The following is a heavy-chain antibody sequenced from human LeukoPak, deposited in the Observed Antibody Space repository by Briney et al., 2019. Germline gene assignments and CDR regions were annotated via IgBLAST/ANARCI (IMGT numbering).Heavy chain of an antibody. CDR3: AGPNYDSEPGAFDI. CDR1: GFTVSSNY. V-gene: IGHV3-53*01. Sequence: GGSLRLSCAASGFTVSSNYMSWVRQAPGKGLEWVSDIYSGGSTYYADSVKGRFTISRDNSKNTLYLQMNSLRAEDTAVYYCAGPNYDSEPGAFDIWGQGTMVTVSS. J-gene: IGHJ3*02. D-gene: IGHD3-3*01. CDR2: IYSGGST.